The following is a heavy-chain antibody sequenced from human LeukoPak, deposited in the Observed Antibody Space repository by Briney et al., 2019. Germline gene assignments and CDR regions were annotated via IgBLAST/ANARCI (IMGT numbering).Heavy chain of an antibody. CDR1: GYTLTELS. CDR3: ATGAGYSSSWYGGNWFDP. J-gene: IGHJ5*02. Sequence: ASVKVSCKVSGYTLTELSMHWVRQAPGKGLEWMGGFDPEDGETIYAQKFQGRVTMTEDTSTDTAYMELSSLRSEDTAVYYCATGAGYSSSWYGGNWFDPWGQGTLVTVSS. CDR2: FDPEDGET. V-gene: IGHV1-24*01. D-gene: IGHD6-13*01.